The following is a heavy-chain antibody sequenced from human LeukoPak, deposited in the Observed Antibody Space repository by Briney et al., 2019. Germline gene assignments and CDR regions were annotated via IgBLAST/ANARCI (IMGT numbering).Heavy chain of an antibody. CDR1: GFTFSNFW. V-gene: IGHV3-74*01. CDR3: ARSYGDYVGMDV. D-gene: IGHD4-17*01. Sequence: PGGSLRLSCAASGFTFSNFWMHWLRQVPGKEPVWVSRIKTDGSITDYADSVKGRFTVSRDNAKNTLYLQMNSLRAEDTSMYYCARSYGDYVGMDVWGKGTTVTVSS. CDR2: IKTDGSIT. J-gene: IGHJ6*03.